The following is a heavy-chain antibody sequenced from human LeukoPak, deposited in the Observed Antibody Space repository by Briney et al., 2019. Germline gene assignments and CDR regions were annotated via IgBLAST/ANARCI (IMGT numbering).Heavy chain of an antibody. V-gene: IGHV4-39*01. Sequence: SETLSLTCTVSGGSISSSSYYWGWIRQPPGKGLEWIGSIYYSGSTYYNPSLKSRVTISVDTSKNQFSLKLSSVTAADTAVYYYARRPPYCSSTSCPPWYWGQGTLVTVSS. CDR3: ARRPPYCSSTSCPPWY. D-gene: IGHD2-2*01. CDR2: IYYSGST. J-gene: IGHJ4*02. CDR1: GGSISSSSYY.